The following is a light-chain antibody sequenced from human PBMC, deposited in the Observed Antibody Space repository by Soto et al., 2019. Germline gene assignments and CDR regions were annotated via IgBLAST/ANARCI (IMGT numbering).Light chain of an antibody. Sequence: QLVLTQPPSASGTPGQRVTISCSGSSSNIGDNLVYWYQQLPGAAPKLLVYRNNQRPSGVPDRFSGSKSGTSASLAISGLRSEDEADYYCAAWDDRLSGPVFGGGTKVTVL. V-gene: IGLV1-47*01. CDR3: AAWDDRLSGPV. CDR2: RNN. J-gene: IGLJ3*02. CDR1: SSNIGDNL.